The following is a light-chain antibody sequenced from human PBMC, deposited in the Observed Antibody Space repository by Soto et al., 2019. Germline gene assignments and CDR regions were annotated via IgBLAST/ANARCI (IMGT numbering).Light chain of an antibody. CDR3: LQRNKWHPT. CDR1: QSVSSY. V-gene: IGKV3-11*01. CDR2: DAF. J-gene: IGKJ5*01. Sequence: EIVLTQSPATLSLSPGERVTLSCRASQSVSSYLAWFQQKRGQAPRLLIYDAFNRATGTPARFSGSGSGTDFTLTISSLEPEYFAVYYCLQRNKWHPTCGQGTRLEIK.